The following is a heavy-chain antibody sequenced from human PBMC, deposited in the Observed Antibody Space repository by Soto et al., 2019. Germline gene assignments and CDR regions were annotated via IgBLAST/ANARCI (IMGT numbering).Heavy chain of an antibody. J-gene: IGHJ3*02. CDR2: IFYSGGA. CDR3: ATLTTVTSWYFLNI. Sequence: QVQLHQSGPGLVKPSETLSLSCTVSGGSITSYYWSWIRQPPGKGLEWIGYIFYSGGADYNPSLKSRATISVDTSKPQFSLKLTSVTAADTAVYYCATLTTVTSWYFLNIWGQGTMVTVSS. CDR1: GGSITSYY. V-gene: IGHV4-59*08. D-gene: IGHD4-17*01.